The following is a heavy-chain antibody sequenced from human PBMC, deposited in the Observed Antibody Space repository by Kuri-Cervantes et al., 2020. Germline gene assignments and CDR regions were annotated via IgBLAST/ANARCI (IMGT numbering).Heavy chain of an antibody. Sequence: SETLSLTCTVSGGSISSGSYYWSWIRQPAGKGLEWIGRIYTSGSTNYNPSPKSRVTISVDTSKNQFSLKLSSVTAADTAVYYCGARGYWGQGTLVTVSS. CDR3: GARGY. V-gene: IGHV4-61*02. CDR1: GGSISSGSYY. CDR2: IYTSGST. D-gene: IGHD3-10*01. J-gene: IGHJ4*02.